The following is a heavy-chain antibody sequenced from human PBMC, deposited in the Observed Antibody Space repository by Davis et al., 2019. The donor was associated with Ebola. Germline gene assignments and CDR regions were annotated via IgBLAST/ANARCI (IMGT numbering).Heavy chain of an antibody. CDR2: ISGSGGST. D-gene: IGHD3-3*01. Sequence: GGSLRLSCAASGFTFSSYAMSWVRQAPGKGLEWVSAISGSGGSTYYADSVKGRFTISRDNAKNSLYLQMNSLRAEDTAVYYCARALTIFGVVIDLPYWGQGTLVTVSS. V-gene: IGHV3-23*01. J-gene: IGHJ4*02. CDR3: ARALTIFGVVIDLPY. CDR1: GFTFSSYA.